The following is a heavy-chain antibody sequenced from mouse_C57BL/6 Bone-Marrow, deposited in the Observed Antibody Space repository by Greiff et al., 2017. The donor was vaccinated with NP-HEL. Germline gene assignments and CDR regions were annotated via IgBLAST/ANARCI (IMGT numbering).Heavy chain of an antibody. CDR1: GYTFTSYW. CDR2: IDPSDSYT. Sequence: QVQLQQPGAELVKPGASVKLSCKASGYTFTSYWMQWVKQRPGQGLEWIGEIDPSDSYTNYNQKFKGKATLTVDTSSSTAYMQLSSLTSEDSAVYYCARGWESYAMDYWGQGTSVTVSS. D-gene: IGHD4-1*01. V-gene: IGHV1-50*01. CDR3: ARGWESYAMDY. J-gene: IGHJ4*01.